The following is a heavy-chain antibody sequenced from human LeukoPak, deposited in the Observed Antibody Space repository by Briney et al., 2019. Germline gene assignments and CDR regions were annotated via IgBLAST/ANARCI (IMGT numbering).Heavy chain of an antibody. V-gene: IGHV5-51*01. Sequence: GESLKISCKGSGYSFTSYWIGWVRRTPGKGLEWMGIIYPGDSDTRYSPSFQGQVTISADKSISTAYLQWSSLKASDTAMYYCARQSPYYYDSSGYYYGPHDAFDIWGQGTMVTVSS. J-gene: IGHJ3*02. D-gene: IGHD3-22*01. CDR1: GYSFTSYW. CDR2: IYPGDSDT. CDR3: ARQSPYYYDSSGYYYGPHDAFDI.